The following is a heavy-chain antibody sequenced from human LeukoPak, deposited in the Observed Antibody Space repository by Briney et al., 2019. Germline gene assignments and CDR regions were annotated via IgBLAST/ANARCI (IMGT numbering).Heavy chain of an antibody. V-gene: IGHV4-4*07. Sequence: AETLSLTCIVSGGSISSYYRSWIRQPAGKGLEWVGRIYTSGSNNYNPSLKSRVTISVDKSKNQFSLKLSSVTAADTAVYYCARDGCSSTSCYDDYYYIDVWGKGTTVTVSS. J-gene: IGHJ6*03. CDR1: GGSISSYY. CDR3: ARDGCSSTSCYDDYYYIDV. CDR2: IYTSGSN. D-gene: IGHD2-2*01.